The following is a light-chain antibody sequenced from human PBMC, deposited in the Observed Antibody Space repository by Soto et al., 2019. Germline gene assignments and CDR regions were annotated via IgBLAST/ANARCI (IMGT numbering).Light chain of an antibody. CDR3: QQYNNWPQIT. Sequence: EIVITQSPGTLSVFPGERAPPSYRASQSISGNLVRYQQKPGQAPRLLIYGASTRATGIPARFSGSGSGTEFTLTISSLQSEDFAVYYCQQYNNWPQITFGQGTRLEIK. V-gene: IGKV3-15*01. CDR2: GAS. CDR1: QSISGN. J-gene: IGKJ5*01.